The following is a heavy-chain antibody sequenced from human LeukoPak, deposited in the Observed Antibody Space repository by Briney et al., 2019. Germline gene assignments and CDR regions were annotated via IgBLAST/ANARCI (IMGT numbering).Heavy chain of an antibody. V-gene: IGHV3-64*01. CDR2: ISSNGGST. CDR3: ARDEARGYSYGLDY. CDR1: GFTFSSYA. J-gene: IGHJ4*02. Sequence: GGSLRLSCAASGFTFSSYAMHWVRQAPGKGLEYVSAISSNGGSTYYANSVKGRFTISRDNSKNTLYLQMGSLRAEDMAVYYCARDEARGYSYGLDYWGQETLVTVSS. D-gene: IGHD5-18*01.